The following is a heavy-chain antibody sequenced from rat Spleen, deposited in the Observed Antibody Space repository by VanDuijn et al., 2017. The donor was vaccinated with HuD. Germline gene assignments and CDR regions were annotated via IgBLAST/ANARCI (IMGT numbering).Heavy chain of an antibody. J-gene: IGHJ1*01. CDR1: GFSFSDYY. D-gene: IGHD1-12*02. Sequence: EVQLVESDGGLVQPGRSLKLSCAASGFSFSDYYMAWVRQAPTKGLEWVATINSGGSNTYYPDSVKGRFTISRDNAKSTLYLQMDSLRSEDTATYYCAKDGPIYYYDGSSYPYWYFDFWGPGTMVTVSS. CDR2: INSGGSNT. CDR3: AKDGPIYYYDGSSYPYWYFDF. V-gene: IGHV5-25*01.